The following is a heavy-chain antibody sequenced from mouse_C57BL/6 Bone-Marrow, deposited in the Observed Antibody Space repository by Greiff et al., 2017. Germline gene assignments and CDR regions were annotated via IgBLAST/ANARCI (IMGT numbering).Heavy chain of an antibody. CDR1: GFNIKDDY. D-gene: IGHD1-1*01. CDR3: TALITTVVATDFYARDY. J-gene: IGHJ4*01. V-gene: IGHV14-4*01. CDR2: IDPENGDT. Sequence: VQLQQSGAELVRPGASVKLSCTASGFNIKDDYMHWVKQRPEQGLAWIGWIDPENGDTEYASKFQGKATITADTSSNTAYLQLSSLTSEDTAVYYCTALITTVVATDFYARDYWGQGTSVTVSS.